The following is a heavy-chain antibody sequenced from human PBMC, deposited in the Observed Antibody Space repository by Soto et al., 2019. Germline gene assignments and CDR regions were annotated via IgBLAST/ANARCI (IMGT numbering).Heavy chain of an antibody. CDR1: GYSFTSYW. CDR3: ARQFHDNSGGGYYYYGLDV. V-gene: IGHV5-51*01. J-gene: IGHJ6*02. Sequence: GESLKISCKGSGYSFTSYWIGWVRQMPGKGLEWMGIIYPADSDTRYSPSFQGQVTISADRYINTAYLQWSSLKASDTATYYCARQFHDNSGGGYYYYGLDVWGQGTTVTVSS. CDR2: IYPADSDT. D-gene: IGHD2-15*01.